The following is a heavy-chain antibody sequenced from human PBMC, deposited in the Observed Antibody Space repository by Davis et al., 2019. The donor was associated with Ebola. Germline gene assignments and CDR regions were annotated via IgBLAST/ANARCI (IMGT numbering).Heavy chain of an antibody. V-gene: IGHV5-51*01. CDR1: GYSFTSYC. J-gene: IGHJ4*02. CDR3: ARPRRYCTNGVCYGEGFDY. Sequence: GESLKIPCKGSGYSFTSYCIGWVLQLPGQGLEWMGIIFPGDSDTRYSPAFEVQFTISADKSISTAYMQWNSLKASDTAMYYCARPRRYCTNGVCYGEGFDYWGQGTLVTVSS. D-gene: IGHD2-8*01. CDR2: IFPGDSDT.